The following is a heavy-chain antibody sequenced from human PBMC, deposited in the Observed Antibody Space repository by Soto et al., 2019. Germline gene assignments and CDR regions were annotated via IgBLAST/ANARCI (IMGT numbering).Heavy chain of an antibody. Sequence: QITLKESGPTLVKPTQTLTLTCTFSGFSLSTSGVGVGWIRQPPGKALEWLALIYWDDEKRYSPSLKSRLTITKDTSKNQVVLTMTNMDPVDTATYYCAHRPPPGVVADGFDYWGQGTLVTVSS. CDR2: IYWDDEK. V-gene: IGHV2-5*02. CDR3: AHRPPPGVVADGFDY. D-gene: IGHD3-3*01. CDR1: GFSLSTSGVG. J-gene: IGHJ4*02.